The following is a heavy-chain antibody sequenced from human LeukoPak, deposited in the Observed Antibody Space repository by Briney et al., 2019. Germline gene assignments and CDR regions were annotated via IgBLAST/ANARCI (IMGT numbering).Heavy chain of an antibody. CDR1: GGSIISRDYY. D-gene: IGHD2-15*01. Sequence: PSQTLSLTCSVSGGSIISRDYYWSWIRQPAGQGLEWIGRIYTSGGTNYNPSLKSRVTISVATSQNQFSLNLISLTAADTAVYYCAGPRGYCSGGSCYGVAFDIWGQGTMVTVSS. CDR2: IYTSGGT. CDR3: AGPRGYCSGGSCYGVAFDI. J-gene: IGHJ3*02. V-gene: IGHV4-61*02.